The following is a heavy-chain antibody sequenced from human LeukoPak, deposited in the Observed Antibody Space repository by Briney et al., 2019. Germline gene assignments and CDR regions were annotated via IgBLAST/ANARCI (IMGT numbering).Heavy chain of an antibody. CDR3: ARDKVAVAGTGWFDP. D-gene: IGHD6-19*01. V-gene: IGHV4-59*01. CDR1: GGSISSYY. CDR2: IYYSGST. J-gene: IGHJ5*02. Sequence: SETLSLTCTVSGGSISSYYWSWLRQPPGKGLEWIGYIYYSGSTNYNPSLKSRVTISVDTSKNQFSLKLSSVTAADTTVYYCARDKVAVAGTGWFDPWGQGTLVTVSS.